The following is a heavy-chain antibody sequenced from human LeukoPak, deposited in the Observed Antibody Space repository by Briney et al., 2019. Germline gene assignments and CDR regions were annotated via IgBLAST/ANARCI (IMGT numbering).Heavy chain of an antibody. D-gene: IGHD3-16*01. V-gene: IGHV3-20*04. Sequence: GGSLRLSCAASGFTFSNSAMSWVRQAPGKGLEWVSGINWNGGSTGYADSVKGRFTISRDNAKNSLYLQMNSLRAEDTALYYCARVSSGDFDYWGQGTLVTVSS. J-gene: IGHJ4*02. CDR2: INWNGGST. CDR3: ARVSSGDFDY. CDR1: GFTFSNSA.